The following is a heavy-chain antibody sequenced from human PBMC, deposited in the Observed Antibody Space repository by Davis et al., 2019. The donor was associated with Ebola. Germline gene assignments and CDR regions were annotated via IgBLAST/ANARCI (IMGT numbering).Heavy chain of an antibody. V-gene: IGHV1-46*01. J-gene: IGHJ4*02. CDR2: INPSGGST. CDR1: GYTFTSYY. D-gene: IGHD1-1*01. Sequence: AASVKVSCKASGYTFTSYYMHWVRQAPGQGLEWMGIINPSGGSTSYAQKFQGRVTMTRDTSTSTVYMELSSLRSDDTARYYCARDVRGITGPSEYWGQGTLVTVSS. CDR3: ARDVRGITGPSEY.